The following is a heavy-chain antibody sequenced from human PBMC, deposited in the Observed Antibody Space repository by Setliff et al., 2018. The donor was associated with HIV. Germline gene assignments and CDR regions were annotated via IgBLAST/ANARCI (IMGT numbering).Heavy chain of an antibody. Sequence: ASVKVSCKTSGYTFTDYFIHWVRQAPGQGLEWMGWINPKSGATNFAQKFQVRVTMTRDTSINTPYMEVNRLRSDDTAIYYCARAYSANYRGGGHFDYWGQGTLVTVSS. CDR2: INPKSGAT. D-gene: IGHD1-7*01. V-gene: IGHV1-2*02. J-gene: IGHJ4*02. CDR1: GYTFTDYF. CDR3: ARAYSANYRGGGHFDY.